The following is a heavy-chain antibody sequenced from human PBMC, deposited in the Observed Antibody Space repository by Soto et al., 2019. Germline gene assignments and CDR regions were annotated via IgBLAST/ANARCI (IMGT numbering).Heavy chain of an antibody. CDR2: ISGSGDIT. Sequence: EVQVLESGGGLVQPGGSLRLSCAASGFSFSSYGMSWVRRAPGKGLEWVSVISGSGDITYYADSVKGRFTLSRDNSKNTLYLQRNSLRAEDTAVYYCAKDGGGVVVVPAPIGIDYWGQGTLVPVSS. CDR1: GFSFSSYG. CDR3: AKDGGGVVVVPAPIGIDY. V-gene: IGHV3-23*01. J-gene: IGHJ4*02. D-gene: IGHD2-2*02.